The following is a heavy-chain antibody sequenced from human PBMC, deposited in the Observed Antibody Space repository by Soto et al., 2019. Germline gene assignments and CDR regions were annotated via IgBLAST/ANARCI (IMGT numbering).Heavy chain of an antibody. CDR1: GYSFTNYC. D-gene: IGHD3-9*01. V-gene: IGHV5-51*01. Sequence: WVPKQVPWKGSGYSFTNYCIRRISKKTGKGLEWMGIIYPGDSDTRYSPSFQGQVTISADKSISTAYLQWSSLKASDTAMYYCANFSLAGHYDILTGYRYYYYGMDVWGQGTTVPVSS. CDR2: IYPGDSDT. CDR3: ANFSLAGHYDILTGYRYYYYGMDV. J-gene: IGHJ6*02.